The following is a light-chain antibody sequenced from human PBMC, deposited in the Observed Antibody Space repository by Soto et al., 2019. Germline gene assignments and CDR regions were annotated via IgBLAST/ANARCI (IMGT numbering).Light chain of an antibody. CDR1: HYIYSN. CDR3: QQYHNLWT. V-gene: IGKV3-15*01. CDR2: RAS. Sequence: EIVMTQSPATLSVSPGERATLSCTASHYIYSNVAWFQQRPGQAPRLLIYRASTRATSTPARFTGSGSGTEFTLTITSLQSEDFALYYCQQYHNLWTFGQGTRWISN. J-gene: IGKJ1*01.